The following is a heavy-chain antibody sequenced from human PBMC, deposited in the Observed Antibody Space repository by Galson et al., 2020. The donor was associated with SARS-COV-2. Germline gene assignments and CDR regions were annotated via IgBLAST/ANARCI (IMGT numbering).Heavy chain of an antibody. V-gene: IGHV4-34*01. CDR3: ARESRWDLYFDH. J-gene: IGHJ4*02. Sequence: SETLSITCAVYGGSFSGYFWSWIRQPPGKGLEWIGEVNHSGSTNYNPSLKSRVTISVDTSKNQFSLKLSSVTAADTAVYYCARESRWDLYFDHWGQGTLVTVSS. D-gene: IGHD1-26*01. CDR2: VNHSGST. CDR1: GGSFSGYF.